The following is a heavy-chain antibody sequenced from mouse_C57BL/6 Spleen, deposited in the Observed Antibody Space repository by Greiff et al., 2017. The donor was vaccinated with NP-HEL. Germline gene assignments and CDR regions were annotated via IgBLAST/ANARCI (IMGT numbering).Heavy chain of an antibody. Sequence: QVQLKESGAELVRPGTSVKMSCKASGYTFTNYWIGWAKQRPGHGLEWIGDIYPGGGYTNYNEKFKGKATLTADKSSSTAYMQFSSLTSEDSAIYYCARSTNYDYDENYYAMDYWGQGTSATVSS. V-gene: IGHV1-63*01. CDR2: IYPGGGYT. J-gene: IGHJ4*01. CDR1: GYTFTNYW. CDR3: ARSTNYDYDENYYAMDY. D-gene: IGHD2-4*01.